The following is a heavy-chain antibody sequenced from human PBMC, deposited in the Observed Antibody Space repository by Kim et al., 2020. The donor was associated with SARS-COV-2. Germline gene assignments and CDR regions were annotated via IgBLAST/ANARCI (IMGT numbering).Heavy chain of an antibody. V-gene: IGHV3-30-3*01. J-gene: IGHJ5*02. CDR3: AKDMGGWFDP. Sequence: GGSLRLSCAASGFTFSSYAMHWVRQAPGKGLVWVALISYDGSNKYYADSVKGRFTISRDNSKNTLYLQMNSLRAEDTAVYYCAKDMGGWFDPWGQGTLVTVSS. D-gene: IGHD1-26*01. CDR1: GFTFSSYA. CDR2: ISYDGSNK.